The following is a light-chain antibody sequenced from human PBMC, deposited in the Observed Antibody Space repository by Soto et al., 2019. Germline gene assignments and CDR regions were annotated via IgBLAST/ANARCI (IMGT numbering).Light chain of an antibody. J-gene: IGKJ5*01. Sequence: EFVLTQSPATLSLSPGERATLSCRASQSVSSYLAWYQQKPGQAPRLLIYDASNRATGIPARFSGSGSGTDFTLTISSLEPEDFAVYFCQHYKNGPPITFGQGTRLEVK. V-gene: IGKV3-11*01. CDR3: QHYKNGPPIT. CDR2: DAS. CDR1: QSVSSY.